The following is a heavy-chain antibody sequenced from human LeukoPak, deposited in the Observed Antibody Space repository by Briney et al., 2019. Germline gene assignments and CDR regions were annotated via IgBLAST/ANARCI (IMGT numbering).Heavy chain of an antibody. CDR1: GGSINSYY. J-gene: IGHJ4*02. CDR2: IYTSGST. Sequence: SETLSLTCTVSGGSINSYYWSWIRQPAGKGLEWIGRIYTSGSTNYNPSLKSRVTISVDRSKNQFSLKLSSVTAADTAVYYCARGRSQISIFGLITYYFDYWGQGTLVTVSS. CDR3: ARGRSQISIFGLITYYFDY. D-gene: IGHD3-3*01. V-gene: IGHV4-4*07.